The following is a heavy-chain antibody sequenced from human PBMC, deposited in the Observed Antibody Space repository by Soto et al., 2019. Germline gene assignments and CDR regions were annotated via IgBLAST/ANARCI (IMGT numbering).Heavy chain of an antibody. CDR1: GFIFSDYT. D-gene: IGHD6-13*01. CDR2: ISSSGGAI. J-gene: IGHJ6*02. CDR3: ARDHGGSTWFVGVYYFFGMDV. V-gene: IGHV3-48*02. Sequence: EVQLVVSGGDLVQPGGSLRLSCAASGFIFSDYTMTWVRQAPGRGLEFVSHISSSGGAIFYAESVKGRFTVSRDNAKNSLYLQMNSLRDDDTAVYFCARDHGGSTWFVGVYYFFGMDVWGQGTAVTVSS.